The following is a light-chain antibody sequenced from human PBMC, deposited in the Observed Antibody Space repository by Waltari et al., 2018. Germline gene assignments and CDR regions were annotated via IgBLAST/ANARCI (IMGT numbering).Light chain of an antibody. CDR1: QSISFN. J-gene: IGKJ1*01. V-gene: IGKV3-15*01. CDR3: QQYNTGPPCK. Sequence: EIVMTQSPATLSVSPGERATLSRRANQSISFNLAWYQHKPGQAPRLLIYGASTRASGIPGRFSGSGSGTDVSLNISSLQSEDFAVYFCQQYNTGPPCKFGQGTKVEVK. CDR2: GAS.